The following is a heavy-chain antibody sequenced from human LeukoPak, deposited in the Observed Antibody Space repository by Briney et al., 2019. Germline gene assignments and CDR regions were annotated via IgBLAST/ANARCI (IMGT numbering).Heavy chain of an antibody. D-gene: IGHD5-24*01. CDR3: ARALQDYYYGMDV. Sequence: PSETLSLTCTVSGDSISGYYWSWIREPPGKGLEWIAYIYYSGRTNYTPSLKSRVTISEDTSKNHFSLRLRSVTAADTAVYYCARALQDYYYGMDVWGQGTTVTVSS. CDR2: IYYSGRT. J-gene: IGHJ6*02. CDR1: GDSISGYY. V-gene: IGHV4-59*08.